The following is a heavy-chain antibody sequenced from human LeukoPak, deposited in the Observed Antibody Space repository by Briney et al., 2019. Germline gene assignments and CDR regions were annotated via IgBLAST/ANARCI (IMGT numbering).Heavy chain of an antibody. Sequence: PGGSLRLSCAASGFRFSTYAMTWVRQAPGKGLEWVSSINDSGDNTYYADSVKGRFTISRDNSKNTLYLQMNSLRVEDTAIYYCAKDFYYDSSGYYFEYWGQGTLVTVSS. CDR3: AKDFYYDSSGYYFEY. CDR2: INDSGDNT. D-gene: IGHD3-22*01. J-gene: IGHJ4*02. CDR1: GFRFSTYA. V-gene: IGHV3-23*01.